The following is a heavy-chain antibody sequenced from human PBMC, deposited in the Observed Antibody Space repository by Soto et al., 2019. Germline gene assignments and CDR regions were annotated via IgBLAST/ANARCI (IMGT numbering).Heavy chain of an antibody. J-gene: IGHJ4*02. CDR1: GFIFSSFA. CDR2: ISGSDGST. D-gene: IGHD2-15*01. Sequence: EVQLLESGGGLAQPGGSLRLSCAASGFIFSSFAMSWVRQAPGKGLEWVSTISGSDGSTYYADSVQGRFTISRDNSKNTLSLQMNSLRAEDTAVYYCAKDRFCSGGSCYTDYWGQGTLVTVSS. V-gene: IGHV3-23*01. CDR3: AKDRFCSGGSCYTDY.